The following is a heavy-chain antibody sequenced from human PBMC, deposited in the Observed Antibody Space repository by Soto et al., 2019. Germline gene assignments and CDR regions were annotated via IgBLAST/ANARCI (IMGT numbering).Heavy chain of an antibody. D-gene: IGHD6-19*01. Sequence: LRLSCAASGFTFSSYAMHWVRQAPFKGLEWVAVISYDGSNKYYADSVKGRFTISRDNSKNTLYLQMNSLRAEDTAVYYCARDQGEDSSGWYSYYYYGMDVWGQGTTVTVSS. CDR2: ISYDGSNK. V-gene: IGHV3-30-3*01. CDR1: GFTFSSYA. CDR3: ARDQGEDSSGWYSYYYYGMDV. J-gene: IGHJ6*02.